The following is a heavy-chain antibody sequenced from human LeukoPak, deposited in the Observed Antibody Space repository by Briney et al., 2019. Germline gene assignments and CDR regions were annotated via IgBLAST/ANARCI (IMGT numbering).Heavy chain of an antibody. D-gene: IGHD1-7*01. J-gene: IGHJ4*02. CDR3: AREKNWNYDRGSNHDY. CDR2: INPSGGST. Sequence: ASVKVSCKASGYCFTSYYMHWVRQAPGQGLEWMGIINPSGGSTSYAQKFQGRVTMTRYTSTSTVYMELSSLRSEDTAVYYCAREKNWNYDRGSNHDYWGQGTLVTVSS. CDR1: GYCFTSYY. V-gene: IGHV1-46*03.